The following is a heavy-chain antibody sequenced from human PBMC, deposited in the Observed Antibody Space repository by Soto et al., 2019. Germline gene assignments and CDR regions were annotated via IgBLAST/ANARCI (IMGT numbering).Heavy chain of an antibody. CDR2: ISGSGGST. CDR1: GFTFSSYA. J-gene: IGHJ4*02. V-gene: IGHV3-23*01. D-gene: IGHD2-2*01. Sequence: GGSLRLPCAASGFTFSSYAMSWVRQAPGKGLEWVSAISGSGGSTYYADSVKGRFTISRDNSKNTLYLQMNSLRAEDTAVYYCASGDIVVVPAAGSDYWGQGTLVTVSS. CDR3: ASGDIVVVPAAGSDY.